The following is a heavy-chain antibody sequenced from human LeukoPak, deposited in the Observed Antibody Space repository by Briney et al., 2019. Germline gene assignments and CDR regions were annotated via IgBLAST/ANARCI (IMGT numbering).Heavy chain of an antibody. CDR1: GFTFSSYD. D-gene: IGHD5-24*01. V-gene: IGHV3-23*01. J-gene: IGHJ4*02. Sequence: GGSLRLSCAASGFTFSSYDMSWVRQAPGKGLEWVSVISVSGGNTYYADSVKGRFTISRDNSKNTLYLQMNSLRAEDTAVYYCAREAYIRRDGYSTGHFDYWGQGTLVTVSS. CDR3: AREAYIRRDGYSTGHFDY. CDR2: ISVSGGNT.